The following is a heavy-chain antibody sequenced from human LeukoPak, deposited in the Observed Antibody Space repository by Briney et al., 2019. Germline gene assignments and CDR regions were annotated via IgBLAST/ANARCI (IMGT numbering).Heavy chain of an antibody. V-gene: IGHV4-34*01. CDR3: AREQRYSGSPFDY. CDR2: INHSGST. D-gene: IGHD1-26*01. Sequence: SETLSLTCAVYGGSFSGYYWSWIRQPPGKGLEWIGEINHSGSTNYNPSLKSRVTISVDTSKNQFSLKLSSVTAADTAVYYCAREQRYSGSPFDYWGRGTLVTVSS. CDR1: GGSFSGYY. J-gene: IGHJ4*02.